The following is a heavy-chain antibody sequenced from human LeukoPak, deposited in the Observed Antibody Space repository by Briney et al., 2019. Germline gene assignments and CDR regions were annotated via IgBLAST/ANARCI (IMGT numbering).Heavy chain of an antibody. J-gene: IGHJ5*02. CDR2: IYHSGST. D-gene: IGHD4-17*01. V-gene: IGHV4-34*01. CDR3: AGDYEGS. CDR1: GGSFSGYC. Sequence: PSETLSLTCAVYGGSFSGYCWSWIRRPPGKGLEWIGEIYHSGSTNYNPSLKSRVIISVDKSKNQFSLKLTSVTAADTAVYYCAGDYEGSWGQGTLVTVSS.